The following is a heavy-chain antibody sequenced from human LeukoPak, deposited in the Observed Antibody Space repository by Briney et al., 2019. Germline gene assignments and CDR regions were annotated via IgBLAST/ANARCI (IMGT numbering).Heavy chain of an antibody. Sequence: SQTLSLTCTVSGGSISSGGYYWSWLRQHPGKGLEWIGYIYYSGSTYYNPSLKRPVTISVDTSKNQFSLKLSSVTAADTAVYYCAAKPGITGTTYYYYGMDVWGQGTTVTVSS. J-gene: IGHJ6*02. D-gene: IGHD1-20*01. V-gene: IGHV4-31*01. CDR1: GGSISSGGYY. CDR2: IYYSGST. CDR3: AAKPGITGTTYYYYGMDV.